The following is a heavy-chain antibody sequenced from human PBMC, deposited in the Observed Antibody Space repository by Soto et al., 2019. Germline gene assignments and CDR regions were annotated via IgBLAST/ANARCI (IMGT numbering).Heavy chain of an antibody. J-gene: IGHJ5*02. V-gene: IGHV3-48*04. D-gene: IGHD3-16*01. CDR2: ISRSSTTI. Sequence: EVQLVESGGDLVQPGGSLRLSCAGSGFTFSSYSISWVRQAPGKGLEWISYISRSSTTIYYADSVKGRFTISRDDAKDSFFLKMNSLRAEDTAVSSCATDGGKAPPGGQETPVPVSS. CDR3: ATDGGKAPP. CDR1: GFTFSSYS.